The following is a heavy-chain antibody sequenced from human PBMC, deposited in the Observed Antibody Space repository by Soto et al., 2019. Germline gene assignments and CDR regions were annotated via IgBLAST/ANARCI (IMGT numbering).Heavy chain of an antibody. J-gene: IGHJ4*02. D-gene: IGHD3-16*02. CDR2: IYYSGRT. Sequence: QVQLQESGPGLVKPSETLSLTCSISGGSISDYSWSWMRQPPGKGLEWIGYIYYSGRTNYNPSLKSRVTISLDTSTEHFSLRLRSVTAADTAVYYRARMRGLGEISPYFDSWGQGALVTVSS. CDR3: ARMRGLGEISPYFDS. CDR1: GGSISDYS. V-gene: IGHV4-59*01.